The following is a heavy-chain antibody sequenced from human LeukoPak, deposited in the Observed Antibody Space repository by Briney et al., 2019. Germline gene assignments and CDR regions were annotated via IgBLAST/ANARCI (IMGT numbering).Heavy chain of an antibody. V-gene: IGHV4-59*01. Sequence: SETLSLTCTVSGGSTSSYYWNWIRQPPGKGLEWIGYIYYNGETNYNPSLRSRVTISVDTSKNQFSLNLSSVSAADTAVYYCARADSSGTYRNWFDPWGQGTLVTVSS. J-gene: IGHJ5*02. CDR3: ARADSSGTYRNWFDP. D-gene: IGHD1-26*01. CDR2: IYYNGET. CDR1: GGSTSSYY.